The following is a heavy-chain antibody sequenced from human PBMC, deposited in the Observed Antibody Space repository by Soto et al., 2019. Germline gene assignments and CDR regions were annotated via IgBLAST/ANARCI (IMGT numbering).Heavy chain of an antibody. J-gene: IGHJ5*02. Sequence: GGPLRLSCSASGFTFSSYAMSWVRQAPGKGLEWVSAISGSGGSTYYADSVKGRFTISRDNSKNTLYLQMNSLRAEDTAVYYCAKAPSTGYYLNWFDPWGQGTLVTVSS. V-gene: IGHV3-23*01. D-gene: IGHD3-10*01. CDR3: AKAPSTGYYLNWFDP. CDR1: GFTFSSYA. CDR2: ISGSGGST.